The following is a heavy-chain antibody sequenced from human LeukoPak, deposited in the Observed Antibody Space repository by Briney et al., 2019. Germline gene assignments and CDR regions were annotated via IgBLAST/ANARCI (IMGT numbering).Heavy chain of an antibody. J-gene: IGHJ5*02. CDR2: ISGSGGST. V-gene: IGHV3-23*01. D-gene: IGHD6-19*01. CDR1: GFTFSSYA. Sequence: GGSLRLSCAASGFTFSSYAMSWVRQAPGKGLEWVSAISGSGGSTYCADSVKGRFTISRDNSNNTLYLQMNSLRAEDTAVYYCAKDVLTAVAGNNWFDPWGQGTLVTVSS. CDR3: AKDVLTAVAGNNWFDP.